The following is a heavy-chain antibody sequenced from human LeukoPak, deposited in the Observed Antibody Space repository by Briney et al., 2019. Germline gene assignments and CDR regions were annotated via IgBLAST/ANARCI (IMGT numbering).Heavy chain of an antibody. CDR3: ARDKARVGASKPLDY. CDR1: GYTFTSYG. Sequence: GASVKVSCKASGYTFTSYGISWVRQAPGQGLEWMGWISAYNGNTNYAQKLQGRVTMTTDTSTSTAYMEPRSLRSDDTAVYYCARDKARVGASKPLDYWGQGTLVTVSS. V-gene: IGHV1-18*01. CDR2: ISAYNGNT. J-gene: IGHJ4*02. D-gene: IGHD1-26*01.